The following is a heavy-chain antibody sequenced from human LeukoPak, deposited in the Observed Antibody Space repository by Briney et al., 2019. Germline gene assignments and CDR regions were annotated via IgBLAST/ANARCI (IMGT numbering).Heavy chain of an antibody. Sequence: PGGSLRLSCAASGFTFSSYSMNWVRQAPGKGLEWVSSISGSGGSTYYADSVKGRFTISRDNSKNTLYLQMNSLRAEDTAVYYCAKAASWFGEAFDYWGQGTLVTVSS. D-gene: IGHD3-10*01. CDR1: GFTFSSYS. J-gene: IGHJ4*02. CDR2: ISGSGGST. V-gene: IGHV3-23*01. CDR3: AKAASWFGEAFDY.